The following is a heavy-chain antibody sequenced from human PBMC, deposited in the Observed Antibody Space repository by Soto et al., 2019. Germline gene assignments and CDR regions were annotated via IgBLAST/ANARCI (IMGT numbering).Heavy chain of an antibody. D-gene: IGHD2-21*02. Sequence: SETLSLTCTVSGGSISSGGYYWSWIRQHPGKGLEWIGYIYYSGSTYYNPSLKSRVTISVDTSKNQFSLKLSSVTAADTAVYYCARALNTRGHIVVVTAIGGGWFDPWGQGTLVTVSS. J-gene: IGHJ5*02. CDR1: GGSISSGGYY. V-gene: IGHV4-31*03. CDR3: ARALNTRGHIVVVTAIGGGWFDP. CDR2: IYYSGST.